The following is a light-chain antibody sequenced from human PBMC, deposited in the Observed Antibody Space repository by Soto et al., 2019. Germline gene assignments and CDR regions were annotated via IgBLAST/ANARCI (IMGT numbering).Light chain of an antibody. Sequence: EMVVTQSPATLSVSPGERVALSCRASQSISRNLAWYQQKPGQAPRLLIYGASTRATDIPARFSGSGSGTEFTLTISSLQSEDFAEYHCQQYNNWPQTFGQGTKVDIK. J-gene: IGKJ1*01. CDR1: QSISRN. V-gene: IGKV3-15*01. CDR3: QQYNNWPQT. CDR2: GAS.